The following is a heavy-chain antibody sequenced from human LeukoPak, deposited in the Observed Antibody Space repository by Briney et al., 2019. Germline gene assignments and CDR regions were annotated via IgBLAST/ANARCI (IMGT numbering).Heavy chain of an antibody. CDR3: ARAPPSSSWSELDY. Sequence: PSETLSLTCTVSGGSISSYYWSWIRQPPGKGLEWIGYIYYSGSTNYNPSLKSRVTISADTSKNQFSLKLSSVTAADTAVYYCARAPPSSSWSELDYWGQGTLVTVSS. J-gene: IGHJ4*02. V-gene: IGHV4-59*01. D-gene: IGHD6-13*01. CDR2: IYYSGST. CDR1: GGSISSYY.